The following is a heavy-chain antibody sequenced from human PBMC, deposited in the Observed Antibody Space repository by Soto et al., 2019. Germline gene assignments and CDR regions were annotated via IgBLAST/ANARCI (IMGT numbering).Heavy chain of an antibody. Sequence: SETLSLTCTVSGDSVSSRSYFWGWIPQPPGKGLEWIGTIYYNGSTYYNPSLKSRVTLSVDTSKNQFSLKLTSVTAADTAVYYCARHPAGLRYFDYWGPGTLVTVSS. J-gene: IGHJ4*02. V-gene: IGHV4-39*01. CDR3: ARHPAGLRYFDY. D-gene: IGHD3-9*01. CDR1: GDSVSSRSYF. CDR2: IYYNGST.